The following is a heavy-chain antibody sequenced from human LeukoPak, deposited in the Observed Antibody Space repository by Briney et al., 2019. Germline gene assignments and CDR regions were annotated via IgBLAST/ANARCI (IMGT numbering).Heavy chain of an antibody. J-gene: IGHJ3*02. CDR2: IKSKTDGGTT. D-gene: IGHD6-19*01. Sequence: GGSLRLSCAASGFTFSNAWMSWVRQAPGKGLEWVGRIKSKTDGGTTDYAAPVKGRFTISRDDSKNTLYLQMNSLRAEDTAVYYCAKDLSSRKPAFWWLVSGDAFDIWGQGTMVTVSS. CDR1: GFTFSNAW. CDR3: AKDLSSRKPAFWWLVSGDAFDI. V-gene: IGHV3-15*01.